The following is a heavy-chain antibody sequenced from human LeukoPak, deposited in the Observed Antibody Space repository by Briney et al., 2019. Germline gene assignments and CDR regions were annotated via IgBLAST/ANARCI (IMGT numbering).Heavy chain of an antibody. D-gene: IGHD5-12*01. J-gene: IGHJ4*02. CDR2: IYYSGST. Sequence: SETLSLTCTVSGGSVSSGSYYWSWIRQPPGKGLEWIGYIYYSGSTYYNPSLKSRVAISADTPKNQFSLKLSSTTAADTAVYYCARAPVATPSEFDYWGQGTLVTVSS. CDR3: ARAPVATPSEFDY. V-gene: IGHV4-61*01. CDR1: GGSVSSGSYY.